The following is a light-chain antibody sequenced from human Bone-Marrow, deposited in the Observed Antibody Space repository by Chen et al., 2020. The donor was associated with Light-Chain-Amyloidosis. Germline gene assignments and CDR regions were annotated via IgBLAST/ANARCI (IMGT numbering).Light chain of an antibody. Sequence: DIHMPQSPSSLSASVGDVVTLSCRASQDISTSLAWYQQKPGQVPELLIYGASILQSGVPSRFSGSGSGTDFTLTISSRQPEDVATYSCQNYNSAPLAFGGGTKVEIK. V-gene: IGKV1-27*01. CDR1: QDISTS. CDR2: GAS. CDR3: QNYNSAPLA. J-gene: IGKJ4*01.